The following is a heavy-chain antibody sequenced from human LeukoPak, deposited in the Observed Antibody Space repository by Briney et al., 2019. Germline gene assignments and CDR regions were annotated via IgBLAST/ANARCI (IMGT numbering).Heavy chain of an antibody. CDR2: IWYDGSNK. V-gene: IGHV3-33*01. J-gene: IGHJ4*02. CDR1: GFTFSSYG. Sequence: GGSLRLSCAASGFTFSSYGMHWVRQAPGKGLEWVAVIWYDGSNKYYADSVRGRFTISRDNSKNTLYLQMNSLRPEDTAVYYCARGNDYDYGDYELDYWGQGTLVTVSS. D-gene: IGHD4-17*01. CDR3: ARGNDYDYGDYELDY.